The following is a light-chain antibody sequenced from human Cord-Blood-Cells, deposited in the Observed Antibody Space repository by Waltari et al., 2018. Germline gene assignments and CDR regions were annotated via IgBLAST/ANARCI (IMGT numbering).Light chain of an antibody. CDR1: GSTTGRNP. CDR3: AAWDDSLNGPV. CDR2: SNN. J-gene: IGLJ3*02. Sequence: QSVLTQPPSASGPPGHTLTTPCPVRGSTTGRNPETWYQQLPGTAPKLLIYSNNQRPSGVPDRFSGSKSGTSASLAISGLQSEDEADYYCAAWDDSLNGPVFGGGTKLTVL. V-gene: IGLV1-44*01.